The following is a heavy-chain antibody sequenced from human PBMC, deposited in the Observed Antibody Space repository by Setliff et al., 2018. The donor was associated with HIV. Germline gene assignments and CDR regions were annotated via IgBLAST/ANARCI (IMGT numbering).Heavy chain of an antibody. CDR1: GYTVSGNY. V-gene: IGHV1-2*06. J-gene: IGHJ4*02. CDR2: INPHSGGT. Sequence: ASVKVSCKASGYTVSGNYMHWVRQAPGQGLEWMGRINPHSGGTNYAQKFQGRVTMTSDTSINTAYMELKRLRSDDTAVYYCARGYSSSWYNYWGQGTLVTVSS. D-gene: IGHD6-13*01. CDR3: ARGYSSSWYNY.